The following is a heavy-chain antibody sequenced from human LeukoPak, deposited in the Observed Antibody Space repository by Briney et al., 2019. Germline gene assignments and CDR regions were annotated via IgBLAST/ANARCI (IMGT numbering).Heavy chain of an antibody. CDR3: ARQGDTAMVH. J-gene: IGHJ4*02. V-gene: IGHV5-51*01. D-gene: IGHD5-18*01. CDR1: GYSFTSYW. CDR2: IYPGDSDT. Sequence: GESLQIPSKGSGYSFTSYWIGWVRQMPGKGLEWMGIIYPGDSDTRYSPSFQGQVTISADKSISPAYLQWGSPEGSDAAMYYCARQGDTAMVHWGQGTLVTVPS.